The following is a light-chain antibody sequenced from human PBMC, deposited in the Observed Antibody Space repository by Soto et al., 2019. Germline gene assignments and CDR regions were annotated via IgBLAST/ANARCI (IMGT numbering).Light chain of an antibody. CDR3: LQDINYPWT. CDR1: QGIRYD. Sequence: AIPMTQSPSSLSASVGDRVSITCRASQGIRYDLGWYQQKPGEPPKVLIYGASNLQSGVPPRFSGSGSGTDFTLAISSLQPEDSATYYCLQDINYPWTFGQGTKVDIK. J-gene: IGKJ1*01. V-gene: IGKV1-6*01. CDR2: GAS.